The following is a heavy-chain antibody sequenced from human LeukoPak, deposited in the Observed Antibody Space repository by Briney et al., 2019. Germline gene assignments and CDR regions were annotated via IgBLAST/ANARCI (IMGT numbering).Heavy chain of an antibody. CDR1: GFSLSSSGVG. CDR3: AYCRLPLSNYVWGDYFDY. V-gene: IGHV2-5*01. CDR2: IYWNDGK. J-gene: IGHJ4*02. Sequence: SGPTLVNPTQTLTLTCSFFGFSLSSSGVGVGWICQPPGKALEGLAVIYWNDGKRYSPSLKSRLTVTKDTSKDQVVLTMTNMDPVDTATYSCAYCRLPLSNYVWGDYFDYWGQGALVTVSS. D-gene: IGHD3-16*01.